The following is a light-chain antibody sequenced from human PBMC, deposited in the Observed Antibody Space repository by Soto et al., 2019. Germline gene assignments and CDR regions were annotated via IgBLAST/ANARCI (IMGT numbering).Light chain of an antibody. J-gene: IGKJ1*01. CDR2: DAS. CDR1: QRFVTW. Sequence: DIQMTQSPSTLPAPVGARVPIPSRPSQRFVTWLAWYQQKPGKAPKLLIYDASSLESGVPSRFSGSGSGTEFTLTISSLQPDDFATYYCQQYNSYAWTFGQGTKVEIK. CDR3: QQYNSYAWT. V-gene: IGKV1-5*01.